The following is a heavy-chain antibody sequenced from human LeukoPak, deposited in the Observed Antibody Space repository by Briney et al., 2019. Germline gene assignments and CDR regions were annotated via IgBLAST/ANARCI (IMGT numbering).Heavy chain of an antibody. Sequence: SETLSLTCAVYGGSFSGYYWSWIRQPPGKGLEWIGEINHSGSTNYNPSLKSRVTISVDTSKNQFSLKLSSVTAADTAVYYCARGRDYDILTVYLYYFDYGGRGTLVTVSS. D-gene: IGHD3-9*01. CDR2: INHSGST. V-gene: IGHV4-34*01. CDR3: ARGRDYDILTVYLYYFDY. J-gene: IGHJ4*02. CDR1: GGSFSGYY.